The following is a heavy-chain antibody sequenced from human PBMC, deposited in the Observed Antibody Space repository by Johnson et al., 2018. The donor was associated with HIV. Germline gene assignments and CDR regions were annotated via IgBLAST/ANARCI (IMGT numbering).Heavy chain of an antibody. Sequence: VKLVESGGGLVQPGRSLRLSCAASGFTFSSYWMSWVRQAPGKGLEWVADIKQDGSEKYYVDSVKGRFTISRDNAKNTLYLQMNSLRAEDTAVYYCARRLGAMTLDDAFDIWGQGTMVTVSS. V-gene: IGHV3-7*01. J-gene: IGHJ3*02. CDR2: IKQDGSEK. D-gene: IGHD3-16*01. CDR1: GFTFSSYW. CDR3: ARRLGAMTLDDAFDI.